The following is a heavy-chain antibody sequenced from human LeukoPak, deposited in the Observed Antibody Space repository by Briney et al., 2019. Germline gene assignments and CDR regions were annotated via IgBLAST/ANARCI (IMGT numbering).Heavy chain of an antibody. J-gene: IGHJ4*02. CDR2: ISGSGYYS. D-gene: IGHD1-26*01. CDR1: GFTFSSYA. CDR3: AKEGPTGSNYFDF. V-gene: IGHV3-23*01. Sequence: GGSLRLSCAASGFTFSSYAMSWVRQAPGKGLEWVSVISGSGYYSYYADSVKGRFTVSRDNSKTTLYLQMNSLRADDTAVYYCAKEGPTGSNYFDFWGQGTLVTVSS.